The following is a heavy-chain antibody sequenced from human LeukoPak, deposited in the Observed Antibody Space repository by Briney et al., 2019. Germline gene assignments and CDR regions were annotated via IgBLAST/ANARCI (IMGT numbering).Heavy chain of an antibody. Sequence: GESLQISCKASGYYFTTYWIGWVRQMPGKGLEWMGILYPGDSDTRYSPSFQGQVTISADKSINTAYLQWSGLKASDTAMYYCVRSPSRSDFVYWGQGTLVTVSS. CDR2: LYPGDSDT. CDR1: GYYFTTYW. J-gene: IGHJ4*02. D-gene: IGHD1-14*01. V-gene: IGHV5-51*01. CDR3: VRSPSRSDFVY.